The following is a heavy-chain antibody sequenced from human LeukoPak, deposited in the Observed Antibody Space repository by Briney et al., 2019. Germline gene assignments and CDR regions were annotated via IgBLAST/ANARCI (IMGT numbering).Heavy chain of an antibody. J-gene: IGHJ4*02. V-gene: IGHV3-7*03. Sequence: GGSLRLSCAASGFTFSSYWMSWVRQAPGKGPEWVASIKQDESEKYYVDSVKGRFTISRDNAKNSLYLQMNSLRAEDTAVYYCARVYSSSLFYFDYWGQGTLVTVSS. CDR2: IKQDESEK. CDR1: GFTFSSYW. D-gene: IGHD6-6*01. CDR3: ARVYSSSLFYFDY.